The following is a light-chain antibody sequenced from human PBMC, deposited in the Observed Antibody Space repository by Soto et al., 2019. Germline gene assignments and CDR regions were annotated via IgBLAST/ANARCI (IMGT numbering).Light chain of an antibody. CDR1: QSVSSYY. CDR3: QRYGSSPPFS. V-gene: IGKV3-20*01. Sequence: EIVLTQSPGTLSLSPGERATLSCRASQSVSSYYLAWYQQKPGQAPRLLIYGASSRATGIPDRLSGSGSGTDFSLTIRRLEPQDFSVYYCQRYGSSPPFSFGPGTKVDIK. J-gene: IGKJ3*01. CDR2: GAS.